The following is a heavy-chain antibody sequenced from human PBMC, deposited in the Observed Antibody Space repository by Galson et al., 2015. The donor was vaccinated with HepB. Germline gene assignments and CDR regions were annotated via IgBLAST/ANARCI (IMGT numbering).Heavy chain of an antibody. Sequence: PALVKPTQTLTLTCTFSGFSLSTSGMCVSWIRQPPGKALEWLALIDWDDDKYYSTSLKTRLTISKDTSKNQVVLTMTNMDPVDTATYYCARTSRYSGSYPPFDYWGQGTLATVSS. CDR2: IDWDDDK. V-gene: IGHV2-70*01. CDR3: ARTSRYSGSYPPFDY. D-gene: IGHD1-26*01. CDR1: GFSLSTSGMC. J-gene: IGHJ4*02.